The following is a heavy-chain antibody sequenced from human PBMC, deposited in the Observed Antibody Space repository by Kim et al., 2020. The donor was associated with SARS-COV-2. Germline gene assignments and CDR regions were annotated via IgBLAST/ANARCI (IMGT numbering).Heavy chain of an antibody. CDR3: AKDDRFLEWLLLSLDY. Sequence: GGSLRLSCAASGFTFSSYAMSWVRQAPGKGLEWVSAISGSGGSTYYADSVKGRFTISRDNSKNTLYLQMNSLRAEDTAVYYCAKDDRFLEWLLLSLDYWGPGTLVTVSS. J-gene: IGHJ4*03. V-gene: IGHV3-23*01. CDR2: ISGSGGST. CDR1: GFTFSSYA. D-gene: IGHD3-3*01.